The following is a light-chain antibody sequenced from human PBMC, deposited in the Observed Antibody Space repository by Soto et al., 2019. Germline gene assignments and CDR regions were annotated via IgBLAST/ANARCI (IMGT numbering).Light chain of an antibody. J-gene: IGKJ4*01. CDR2: GAS. CDR3: QQYDTSPLT. CDR1: QSVTSSY. V-gene: IGKV3-20*01. Sequence: EIVLTQSPGILSLSPGERATLSCRASQSVTSSYLAWYQQKPGQAPRLLIYGASSRATGIPDRFSGSGSGTDFTLNISRLEPEDFAVYYCQQYDTSPLTFGGGTRVDIK.